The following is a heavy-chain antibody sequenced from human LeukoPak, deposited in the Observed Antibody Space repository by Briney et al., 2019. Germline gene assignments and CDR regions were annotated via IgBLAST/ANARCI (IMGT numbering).Heavy chain of an antibody. J-gene: IGHJ6*03. Sequence: PSETLSLTCTVSGGSISSYYWSWIRQPPGKGLEWIGYIYYSGSTNYNPPLKSRVTISVDTSKNQFSLKLSSVTAADTAVYYCARQRVVKYYYYYMDVWGKGTTVTVSS. CDR3: ARQRVVKYYYYYMDV. CDR1: GGSISSYY. CDR2: IYYSGST. V-gene: IGHV4-59*01. D-gene: IGHD3-3*01.